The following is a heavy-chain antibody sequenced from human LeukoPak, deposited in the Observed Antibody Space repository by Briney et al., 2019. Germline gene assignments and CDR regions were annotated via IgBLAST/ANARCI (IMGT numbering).Heavy chain of an antibody. V-gene: IGHV4-39*01. CDR3: ASMHTGSFLFDF. D-gene: IGHD1-26*01. CDR1: GGSFSSSSYY. CDR2: IYYSGST. Sequence: SETLSLTCTVSGGSFSSSSYYWGWIRQPPGKGLEWIGSIYYSGSTYYNPSLKSRVTISVETSKNQLSLKLSSVTAADTALYYCASMHTGSFLFDFWGQGTLVTVSS. J-gene: IGHJ4*02.